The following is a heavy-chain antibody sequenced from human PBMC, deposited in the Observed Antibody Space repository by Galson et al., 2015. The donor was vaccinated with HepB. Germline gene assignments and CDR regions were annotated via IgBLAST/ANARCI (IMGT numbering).Heavy chain of an antibody. J-gene: IGHJ4*02. CDR2: IDPSDSYT. CDR1: GYSFTSYW. D-gene: IGHD3-10*01. CDR3: ARHPADYYGSGSYYKKIDY. Sequence: QSGAEVKKPGESLRISCKGSGYSFTSYWISWVRQMPGKGLEWMGRIDPSDSYTNYSPSFQGHVTISADKSISTAYLQWSSLKASDTAMYYCARHPADYYGSGSYYKKIDYWGQGTLVTVSS. V-gene: IGHV5-10-1*01.